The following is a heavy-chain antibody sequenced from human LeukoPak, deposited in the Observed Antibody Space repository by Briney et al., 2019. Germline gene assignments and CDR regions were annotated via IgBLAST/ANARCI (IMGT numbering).Heavy chain of an antibody. CDR1: GLTLSNFA. CDR2: ISYDAGKT. D-gene: IGHD3-10*01. Sequence: PGGSLRLSCAASGLTLSNFAMHWVRQALSKGLEWVAGISYDAGKTYYADSVRGRFTISRDTSKNTLYLQMNGLRAEDTAVYYCARDSGRSATYFNYWGQGTLVTASS. J-gene: IGHJ4*02. V-gene: IGHV3-30*04. CDR3: ARDSGRSATYFNY.